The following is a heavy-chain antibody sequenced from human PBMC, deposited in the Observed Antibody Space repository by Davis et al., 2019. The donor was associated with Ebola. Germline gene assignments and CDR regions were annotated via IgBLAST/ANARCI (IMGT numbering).Heavy chain of an antibody. V-gene: IGHV1-69*06. Sequence: AASVKVSCKASGYTFTSYGISWVRQAPGQGLEWMGGIIPIFGTANYAQKFQGRVTITADKSTSTAYMELSSLRSEDTAVYYCARTEPLRITMVQGVTGFDYWGQGTLVTVSS. CDR1: GYTFTSYG. D-gene: IGHD3-10*01. J-gene: IGHJ4*02. CDR2: IIPIFGTA. CDR3: ARTEPLRITMVQGVTGFDY.